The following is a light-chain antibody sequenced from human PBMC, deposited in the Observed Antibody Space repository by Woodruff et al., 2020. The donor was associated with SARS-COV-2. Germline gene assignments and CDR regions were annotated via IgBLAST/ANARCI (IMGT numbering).Light chain of an antibody. J-gene: IGLJ1*01. CDR3: SLYTSSSTYV. CDR1: NR. V-gene: IGLV2-18*01. Sequence: NRVSWYQQPPGTAPKLMIYEVSNRPSGVPDRFSGSKSGNTASLTISGLQAEDEADYYCSLYTSSSTYVFGT. CDR2: EVS.